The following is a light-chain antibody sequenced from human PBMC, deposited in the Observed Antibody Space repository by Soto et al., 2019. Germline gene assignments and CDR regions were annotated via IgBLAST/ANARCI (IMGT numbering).Light chain of an antibody. CDR2: TAS. J-gene: IGKJ1*01. CDR3: LHYYSYPRT. CDR1: QAIRND. V-gene: IGKV1-6*01. Sequence: AIQMTQSPSSLSASVGDRVITTCRASQAIRNDLGWYQQKPGKAPKLLIYTASTLQSGVPSRFSGSGSGADFTLTIRSLQPEDSATYYCLHYYSYPRTFGQGTKVEIK.